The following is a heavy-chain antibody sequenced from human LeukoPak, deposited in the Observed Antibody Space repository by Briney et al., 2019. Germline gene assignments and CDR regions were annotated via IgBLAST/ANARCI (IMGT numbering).Heavy chain of an antibody. D-gene: IGHD3-9*01. CDR2: IYYSGST. CDR3: AREPISKADAFDI. J-gene: IGHJ3*02. Sequence: SETLSLTCTVSGGSISSYYWSWIRQPPGKGLEWIGYIYYSGSTNYNPSLKSRVTISVDTSKNQLSLKLASVTAADTAVYYCAREPISKADAFDIWGQGTMVTVSS. V-gene: IGHV4-59*12. CDR1: GGSISSYY.